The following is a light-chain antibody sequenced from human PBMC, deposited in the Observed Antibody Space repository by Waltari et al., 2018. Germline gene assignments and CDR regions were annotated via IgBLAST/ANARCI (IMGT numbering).Light chain of an antibody. J-gene: IGLJ2*01. CDR1: SSHIGAGFD. CDR3: QSYDSSLSGWV. Sequence: QSVLTQPPSVSGAPGQRVTISCTGRSSHIGAGFDVHLYQQLPGTAPKLLIYGNSNRPSGVPDRFSGSKSGASASLAFTGLQAEDEAVYYCQSYDSSLSGWVFGGGTKLTVL. V-gene: IGLV1-40*01. CDR2: GNS.